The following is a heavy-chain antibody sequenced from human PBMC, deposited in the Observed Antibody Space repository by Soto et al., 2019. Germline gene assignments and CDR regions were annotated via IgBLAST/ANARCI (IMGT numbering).Heavy chain of an antibody. V-gene: IGHV3-30*18. CDR3: AKGNYYDSSGYYYWNAFDI. CDR1: GFTFSSYG. CDR2: ISYDGSNK. Sequence: QVQLVESGGGVVQPGRSLRLSCAASGFTFSSYGMHWVRQAPGKGLEWVAVISYDGSNKYYADSVKARFTISRDNSKNTLYLQMNSLRAEDTAVYYCAKGNYYDSSGYYYWNAFDIWGQGTMVTVSS. J-gene: IGHJ3*02. D-gene: IGHD3-22*01.